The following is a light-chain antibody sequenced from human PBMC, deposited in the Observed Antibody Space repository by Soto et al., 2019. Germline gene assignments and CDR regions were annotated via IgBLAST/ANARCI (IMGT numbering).Light chain of an antibody. V-gene: IGKV1-39*01. Sequence: DIQMTQSPSSLSASVGDRVTITCRASQSISSYLNWYQQKPGKAPKLLIYAASSLQSGVPSRFSGSGSGTDFTLTISRLQAEDFANYYCQQSYRTPITFGQGTRLEIK. CDR1: QSISSY. CDR2: AAS. CDR3: QQSYRTPIT. J-gene: IGKJ5*01.